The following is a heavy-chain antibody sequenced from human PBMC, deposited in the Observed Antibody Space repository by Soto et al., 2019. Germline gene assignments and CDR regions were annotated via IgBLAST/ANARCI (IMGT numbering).Heavy chain of an antibody. CDR3: AKDIGSWGTGGIAVASAFDI. J-gene: IGHJ3*02. CDR2: ISWNSGSI. Sequence: EVQLVESGGGLVQPGRSLRLSCAASGFTFDDYAMHWVRQAPGKGLEWVSGISWNSGSIGYADSVKGRFTISRDNAKNSLYLQMNSLRAEDPALYYRAKDIGSWGTGGIAVASAFDIWGQGTMVTVSS. D-gene: IGHD6-19*01. V-gene: IGHV3-9*01. CDR1: GFTFDDYA.